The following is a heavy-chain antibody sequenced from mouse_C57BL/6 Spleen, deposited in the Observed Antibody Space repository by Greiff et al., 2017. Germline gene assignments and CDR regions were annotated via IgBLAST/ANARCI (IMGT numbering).Heavy chain of an antibody. J-gene: IGHJ4*01. CDR1: GYTFTSYG. CDR2: INPRSGNT. Sequence: QVQLKESGAELARPGASVKLSCKASGYTFTSYGISWVKQRTGQGLEWIGEINPRSGNTYYNEKFKGKATLTADKSSSTAYMVLRGLTSEDSGVYFCGRDYAMDYWGQGTSVTVSS. CDR3: GRDYAMDY. V-gene: IGHV1-81*01.